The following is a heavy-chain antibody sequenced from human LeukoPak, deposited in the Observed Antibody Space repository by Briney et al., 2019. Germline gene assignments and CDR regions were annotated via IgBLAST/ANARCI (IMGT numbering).Heavy chain of an antibody. CDR3: ASFPYSSSSDDY. CDR1: GFTFSSYE. D-gene: IGHD6-6*01. V-gene: IGHV3-48*03. CDR2: ISSSGSTI. J-gene: IGHJ4*02. Sequence: GGSLRLSCAASGFTFSSYEMNWVRQAPGKGLEWVSYISSSGSTIYYADSVKGRFTISRDNAKNSLYLQMNSLRAEDTAVYYCASFPYSSSSDDYWGQGTLVTVSS.